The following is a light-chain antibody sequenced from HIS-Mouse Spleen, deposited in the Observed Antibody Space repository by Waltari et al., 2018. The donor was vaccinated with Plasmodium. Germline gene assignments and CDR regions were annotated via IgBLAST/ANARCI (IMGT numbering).Light chain of an antibody. Sequence: EIVMTQSPATLSVSPGERATLSCRASQSVSSNLAWYQQKPGQATRLLIYGASTRATGSPARFSGSGSGTEVTLTISSLQSEDFAVYYCQQYNNWSFTFGPGTKVDIK. CDR3: QQYNNWSFT. CDR2: GAS. J-gene: IGKJ3*01. CDR1: QSVSSN. V-gene: IGKV3-15*01.